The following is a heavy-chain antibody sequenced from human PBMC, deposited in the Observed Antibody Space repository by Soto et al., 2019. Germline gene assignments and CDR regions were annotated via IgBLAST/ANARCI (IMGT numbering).Heavy chain of an antibody. CDR1: GGSISTNNW. CDR2: IYHSGST. V-gene: IGHV4-4*02. J-gene: IGHJ4*02. D-gene: IGHD3-16*01. CDR3: ARVRGDEGFDY. Sequence: LSLTCAVSGGSISTNNWWSWVRQPPGKGLEWIGEIYHSGSTNYNPSLKNRVTISVDTSKNQFSLKLSSVTAADTAVYYCARVRGDEGFDYWGQGTLVTVSS.